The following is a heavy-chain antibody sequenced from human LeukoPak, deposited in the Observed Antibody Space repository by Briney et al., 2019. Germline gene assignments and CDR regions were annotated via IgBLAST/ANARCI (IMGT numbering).Heavy chain of an antibody. V-gene: IGHV3-53*04. CDR1: GFTVSNNY. Sequence: GGSLRLSCAVSGFTVSNNYMSWFRQAPGKGLKWVSVIYSGGSTYYADSVKGRFTISRHTSKNTLYLQMTGLRAEDTVGYYCARGYYYDSSGHNSDAFDTWGQGTMVTVAS. CDR3: ARGYYYDSSGHNSDAFDT. CDR2: IYSGGST. J-gene: IGHJ3*02. D-gene: IGHD3-22*01.